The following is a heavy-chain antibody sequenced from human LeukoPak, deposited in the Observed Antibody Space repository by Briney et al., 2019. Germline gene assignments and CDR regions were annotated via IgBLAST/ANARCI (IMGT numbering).Heavy chain of an antibody. V-gene: IGHV4-61*02. CDR1: GGSISSGDYY. CDR3: ARGTLYCSSTSCPTDY. Sequence: SETLSLTCTVSGGSISSGDYYWSWIRQPAGKGLEWIGRIYTSGSTNYNPSLKSRVTMSVDTSKNQFSLKLSSVTAADTAVYYCARGTLYCSSTSCPTDYWGQGTLVTVSS. J-gene: IGHJ4*02. D-gene: IGHD2-2*01. CDR2: IYTSGST.